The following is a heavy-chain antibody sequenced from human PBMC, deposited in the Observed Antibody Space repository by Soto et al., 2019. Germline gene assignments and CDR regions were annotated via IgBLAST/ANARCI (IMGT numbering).Heavy chain of an antibody. CDR3: ARHLGAAAGPLYGMDV. D-gene: IGHD6-13*01. J-gene: IGHJ6*02. CDR2: IYPGDSDT. V-gene: IGHV5-51*01. Sequence: GESLKISCKCSGYSFTSYWIGWVRQMPGKGLEWMGIIYPGDSDTRYSPSFQGQVTISADKSISTAYLQWSSLKASDTAMYYCARHLGAAAGPLYGMDVWGQGTTVTAP. CDR1: GYSFTSYW.